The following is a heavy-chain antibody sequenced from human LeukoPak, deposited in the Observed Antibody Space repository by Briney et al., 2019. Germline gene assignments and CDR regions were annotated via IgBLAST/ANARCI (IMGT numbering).Heavy chain of an antibody. D-gene: IGHD3-10*01. CDR2: IYYSGST. Sequence: SETLSLTCTVSGGSISSSSYYWGWIRQPPGNGLEWIGSIYYSGSTYYNPSLKSRVTISVDTSKNQFSLKLSSVTAADTAVYYCARAGLAIHMVADIWGQGTMVTVSS. CDR1: GGSISSSSYY. V-gene: IGHV4-39*07. CDR3: ARAGLAIHMVADI. J-gene: IGHJ3*02.